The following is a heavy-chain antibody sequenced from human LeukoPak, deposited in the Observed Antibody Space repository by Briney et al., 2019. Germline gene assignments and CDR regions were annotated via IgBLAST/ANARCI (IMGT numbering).Heavy chain of an antibody. D-gene: IGHD2-2*02. Sequence: GGSLRLSCAASGFTFSSNAMHWVRRAPGKGLEWVAVISYDGSNKYYADSVKGRFTISRDNSKNTLYLQMNSLRAEDTAVYYCASPHCSSTSCYTDGPEYFQHWGQGTLVTVSS. CDR1: GFTFSSNA. CDR2: ISYDGSNK. V-gene: IGHV3-30-3*01. CDR3: ASPHCSSTSCYTDGPEYFQH. J-gene: IGHJ1*01.